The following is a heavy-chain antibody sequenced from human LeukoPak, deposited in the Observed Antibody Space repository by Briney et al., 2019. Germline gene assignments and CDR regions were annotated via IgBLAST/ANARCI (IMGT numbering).Heavy chain of an antibody. J-gene: IGHJ6*02. CDR3: ARAEASHYGMDV. V-gene: IGHV4-34*01. Sequence: SETLSLTCAVDGGSFSGYYWSWIRQPPGKGLEWIGEINHSGSTNYNPSPKSRVTISVDTSKNQFSLKLSSVTAADTAVYYCARAEASHYGMDVWGQGTTVTVSS. CDR2: INHSGST. CDR1: GGSFSGYY.